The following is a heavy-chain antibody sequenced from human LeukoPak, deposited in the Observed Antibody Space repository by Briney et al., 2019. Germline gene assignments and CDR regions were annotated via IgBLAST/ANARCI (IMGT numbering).Heavy chain of an antibody. V-gene: IGHV4-34*01. Sequence: SETLSLTCAVYGGSFSGYYWSWIRQPPGKGLEWIGEINHSGSTNYNPSLKSRVTISVDTSKNQFSLKLSSVTAADTAVYYCARGLRFSAYDYWGQGTLVTVSS. D-gene: IGHD3-3*01. J-gene: IGHJ4*02. CDR1: GGSFSGYY. CDR2: INHSGST. CDR3: ARGLRFSAYDY.